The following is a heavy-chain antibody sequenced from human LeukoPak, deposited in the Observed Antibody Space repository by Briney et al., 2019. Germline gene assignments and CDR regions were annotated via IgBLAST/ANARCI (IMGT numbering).Heavy chain of an antibody. CDR3: AKDLSGSHDGVFDY. CDR1: GFTFDDYA. V-gene: IGHV3-9*01. Sequence: PGRSLRLSCAASGFTFDDYAMHWVRQAPGKGLEWVSGISWNSGSIGYADSVKGRFTISRDNAKNSLYLQMNSLRAEDTALYYYAKDLSGSHDGVFDYWGQGTLVTVSS. D-gene: IGHD2-8*01. J-gene: IGHJ4*02. CDR2: ISWNSGSI.